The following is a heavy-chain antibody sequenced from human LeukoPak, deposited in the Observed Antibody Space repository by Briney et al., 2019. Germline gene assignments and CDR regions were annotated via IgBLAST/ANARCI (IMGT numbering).Heavy chain of an antibody. J-gene: IGHJ3*02. CDR2: INPNSGGT. D-gene: IGHD6-13*01. CDR1: GYTFTGYY. CDR3: ARGPSYSKGKRAFDI. V-gene: IGHV1-2*02. Sequence: VASVKVSCKASGYTFTGYYMHWVRQAPGQGLEWMGWINPNSGGTNYAQKFQGRVTMTRDTSISTAYMELSRLRSDDTAVYYCARGPSYSKGKRAFDIWGQGTMVTVSS.